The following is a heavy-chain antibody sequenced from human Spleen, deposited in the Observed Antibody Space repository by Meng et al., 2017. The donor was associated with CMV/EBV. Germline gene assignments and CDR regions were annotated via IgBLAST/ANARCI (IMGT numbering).Heavy chain of an antibody. CDR1: GFTFTKHA. V-gene: IGHV3-30-3*01. CDR2: ISYDGGNK. CDR3: AREDIVVVPAALEFHLDY. J-gene: IGHJ4*02. D-gene: IGHD2-2*01. Sequence: GESLKISCTASGFTFTKHAMHWVRQAPGKGLEWVAGISYDGGNKYYADSVKGRFTISRDDSKNRLYLQMNSLRAEDTAVYYCAREDIVVVPAALEFHLDYWGQGTLVTVSS.